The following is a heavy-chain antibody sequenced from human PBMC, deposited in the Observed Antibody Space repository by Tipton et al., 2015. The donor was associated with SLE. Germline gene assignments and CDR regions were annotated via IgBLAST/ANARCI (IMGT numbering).Heavy chain of an antibody. CDR2: IKSDGSNT. CDR3: GRVVGLNTYSGSYYYFDY. V-gene: IGHV3-74*01. Sequence: SLRLSCAASGFNFKIYWMHWVRQAPGKGLVWVSRIKSDGSNTGYADSVKGRFTISRDNAKNTLYLQMNSLRAEDTAVYYCGRVVGLNTYSGSYYYFDYWGQGTLVTVSS. J-gene: IGHJ4*02. CDR1: GFNFKIYW. D-gene: IGHD1-26*01.